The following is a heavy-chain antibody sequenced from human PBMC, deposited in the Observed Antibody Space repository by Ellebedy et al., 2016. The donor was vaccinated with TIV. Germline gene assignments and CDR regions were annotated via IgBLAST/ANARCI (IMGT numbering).Heavy chain of an antibody. CDR2: ITSSGSEV. CDR3: ARGHDYYGSESYPLDY. V-gene: IGHV3-21*04. Sequence: GGSLRLSCAGSGFTFSSYTMNWVRQAPGKGLEWVASITSSGSEVYDADSVKGRFTISRDNANNSLYLQMNSLRAGDTAVYYCARGHDYYGSESYPLDYWGQGTQVTVSS. D-gene: IGHD3-10*01. CDR1: GFTFSSYT. J-gene: IGHJ4*02.